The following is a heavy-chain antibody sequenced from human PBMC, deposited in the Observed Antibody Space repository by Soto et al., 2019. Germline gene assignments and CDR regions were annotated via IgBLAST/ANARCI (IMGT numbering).Heavy chain of an antibody. J-gene: IGHJ4*02. V-gene: IGHV1-3*01. CDR1: GYTFTSYA. Sequence: ASVWVSCKASGYTFTSYAMHWVRQAPGQRQERMGWINAGNGITKYSHKFQGRVTITRDTSASTAYMELSSLRSEDTAVYYCAREGAYISGWYEVIDYWCQVALGTVAS. CDR2: INAGNGIT. D-gene: IGHD6-19*01. CDR3: AREGAYISGWYEVIDY.